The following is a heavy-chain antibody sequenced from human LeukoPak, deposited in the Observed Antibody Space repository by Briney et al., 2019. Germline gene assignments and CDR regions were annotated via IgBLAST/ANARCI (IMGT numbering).Heavy chain of an antibody. CDR3: ASSLGSSGYFHFDY. CDR1: GGTFSSYA. Sequence: ASVKVSCKASGGTFSSYAISWVRQAPGQGLEWMGGIIPIFGTANYAQKFLGRVTITADESTSTAYMELSSLRSEDTAVYYCASSLGSSGYFHFDYWGQGTLVTVSS. D-gene: IGHD3-22*01. J-gene: IGHJ4*02. V-gene: IGHV1-69*01. CDR2: IIPIFGTA.